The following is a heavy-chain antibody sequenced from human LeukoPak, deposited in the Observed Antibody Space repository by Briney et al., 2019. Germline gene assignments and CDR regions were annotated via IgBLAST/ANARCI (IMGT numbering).Heavy chain of an antibody. V-gene: IGHV1-8*03. J-gene: IGHJ6*03. Sequence: GASVKVSCKASGYTFTSYDINWVRQATGQGLEWMGWMNPNSGNTGYAQKFQGRVTITRNTSISTAYMELSSLRSEDTAVYYCARGGPAASYYSYMDVWGKGTTVTVSS. CDR2: MNPNSGNT. CDR3: ARGGPAASYYSYMDV. D-gene: IGHD2-2*01. CDR1: GYTFTSYD.